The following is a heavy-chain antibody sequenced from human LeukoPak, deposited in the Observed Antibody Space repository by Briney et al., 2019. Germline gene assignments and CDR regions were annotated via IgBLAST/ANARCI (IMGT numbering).Heavy chain of an antibody. CDR2: ISWNSGSI. V-gene: IGHV3-9*01. D-gene: IGHD3-10*01. CDR1: GFIFDAYA. Sequence: PGGSLRLSCAASGFIFDAYAMHWVRQAPGEGLEWVSGISWNSGSIGYADSVKGRFTISRDNAKNSLYLQMNSLRAEDTALYYCAKGGSVSFWGEGTLVTVSS. CDR3: AKGGSVSF. J-gene: IGHJ4*02.